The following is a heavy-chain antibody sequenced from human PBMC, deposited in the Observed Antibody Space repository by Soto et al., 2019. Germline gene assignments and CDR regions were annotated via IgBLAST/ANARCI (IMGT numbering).Heavy chain of an antibody. CDR2: ISWSSGSI. CDR3: AKDMRPQWLVNLFDH. J-gene: IGHJ4*02. V-gene: IGHV3-9*01. D-gene: IGHD6-19*01. Sequence: EVQLVESGGGLVQPGRSLRLSCAASGFTFDDYAMHWVRQAPGKGLEWVSGISWSSGSIGYADSVKGRFTISRDNAKNFPYLEMNSLRAEDTALYNCAKDMRPQWLVNLFDHWGQGTLVTVSS. CDR1: GFTFDDYA.